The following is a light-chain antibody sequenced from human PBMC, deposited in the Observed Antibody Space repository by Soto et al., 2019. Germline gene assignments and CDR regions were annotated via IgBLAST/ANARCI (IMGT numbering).Light chain of an antibody. CDR2: DAS. Sequence: DIQMTQSPSSLSASVGDRVTITCRASQGISNYLAWYQQKPGQAPKLLIYDASTWQTGVPSRFSGSGSGTDFLLTISLLQHEDVATYYCQKYNVAPLTFGGGTKVEIK. CDR1: QGISNY. CDR3: QKYNVAPLT. V-gene: IGKV1-27*01. J-gene: IGKJ4*01.